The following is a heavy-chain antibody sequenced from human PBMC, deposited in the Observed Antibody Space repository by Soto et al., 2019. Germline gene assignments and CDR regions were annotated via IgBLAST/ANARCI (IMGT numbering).Heavy chain of an antibody. J-gene: IGHJ5*02. V-gene: IGHV5-51*01. CDR2: VYPGDSDT. Sequence: PGESLKISCKGSGYDFSGYWTGWVRQMPGKGLEWMGIVYPGDSDTRYSPSFQGQVTISADKSISTAYLQWSSLKASDTAMYYCARGRAAGRGDWLDPWGQGTQVTVSS. CDR3: ARGRAAGRGDWLDP. D-gene: IGHD6-13*01. CDR1: GYDFSGYW.